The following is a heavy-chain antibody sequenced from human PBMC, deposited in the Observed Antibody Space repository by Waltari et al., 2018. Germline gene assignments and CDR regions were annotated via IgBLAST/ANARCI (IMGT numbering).Heavy chain of an antibody. J-gene: IGHJ4*02. CDR3: ARERGSTVVTQIFDY. D-gene: IGHD4-17*01. CDR1: GYSISRRYY. CDR2: IYHSGST. Sequence: QVQLQDSGPGLVKPSETRSLPCAVSGYSISRRYYWGWIRQPPGKGMEWIGSIYHSGSTYYNPSLNSRVTISVDTSKNQFALKLSSVTAADTAVYYCARERGSTVVTQIFDYWGQGTLVTVSS. V-gene: IGHV4-38-2*02.